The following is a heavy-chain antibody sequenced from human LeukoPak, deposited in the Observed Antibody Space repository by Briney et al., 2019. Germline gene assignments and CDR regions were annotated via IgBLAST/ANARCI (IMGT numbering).Heavy chain of an antibody. Sequence: SETLSLTCIVSGASISTYHWSWIRQSAEKGLEWIGRAHSDGTTNYNPSIKSRVTMSIDTSKNQLSLKLTSVTAADAAVYYCAIDGLYTYGYSYLDYWGQGTLVTVSS. CDR3: AIDGLYTYGYSYLDY. V-gene: IGHV4-4*07. CDR2: AHSDGTT. J-gene: IGHJ4*02. CDR1: GASISTYH. D-gene: IGHD5-18*01.